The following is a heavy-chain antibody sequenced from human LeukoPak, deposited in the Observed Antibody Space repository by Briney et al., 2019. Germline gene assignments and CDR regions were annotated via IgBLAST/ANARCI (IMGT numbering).Heavy chain of an antibody. CDR3: AKDAHSYYDFWSGSCDY. CDR1: GFTFDDYA. J-gene: IGHJ4*02. CDR2: ISGDGGST. Sequence: PGGSLRLSCAASGFTFDDYAMHWVRKAPGKGLEWVSLISGDGGSTYYADSVKGRFTISRDNSKNSLYLQMNSLRTEDTALYYCAKDAHSYYDFWSGSCDYWGQGTLVTVSS. V-gene: IGHV3-43*02. D-gene: IGHD3-3*01.